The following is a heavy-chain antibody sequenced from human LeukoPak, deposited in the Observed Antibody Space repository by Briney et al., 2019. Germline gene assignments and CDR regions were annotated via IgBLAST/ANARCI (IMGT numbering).Heavy chain of an antibody. CDR2: IYFSGST. CDR3: ARLYSSSSFDS. Sequence: SETLSLTCTVSGGSISSSDHYWGWIRQPPGKGLEWIGNIYFSGSTYYNPSLRSRVTISVDTSKNQFSLKLRTVTAADTAVYYCARLYSSSSFDSWGRGTLVIVSS. V-gene: IGHV4-39*01. CDR1: GGSISSSDHY. D-gene: IGHD6-6*01. J-gene: IGHJ4*02.